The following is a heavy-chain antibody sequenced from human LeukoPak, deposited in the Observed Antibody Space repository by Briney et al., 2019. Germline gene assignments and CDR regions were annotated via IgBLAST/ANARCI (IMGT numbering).Heavy chain of an antibody. CDR3: ARIETGTTSWFDP. V-gene: IGHV1-69*05. CDR1: GYTFTSYY. J-gene: IGHJ5*02. D-gene: IGHD1-1*01. Sequence: ASVKVSCKASGYTFTSYYMHWVRQAPGQGLEWMGGIIPIFGTANYAQKFQGRVTITTDESTSTAYMELSSLRSEDTAVYYCARIETGTTSWFDPWGQGTLVTVSS. CDR2: IIPIFGTA.